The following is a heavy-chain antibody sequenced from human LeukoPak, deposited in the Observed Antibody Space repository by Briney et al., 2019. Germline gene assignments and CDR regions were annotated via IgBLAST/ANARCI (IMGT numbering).Heavy chain of an antibody. V-gene: IGHV1-69*13. Sequence: ASVKVSCKVSGYTLTELSMHWVRQAPGQGLEWMGGIIPIFGTANYAQKFQGRVTITADESTSTAYMELSSLRSEDTAVYYCARVLRFSTNWFDPWGQGTLVTVSS. CDR2: IIPIFGTA. D-gene: IGHD3-3*01. CDR1: GYTLTELS. J-gene: IGHJ5*02. CDR3: ARVLRFSTNWFDP.